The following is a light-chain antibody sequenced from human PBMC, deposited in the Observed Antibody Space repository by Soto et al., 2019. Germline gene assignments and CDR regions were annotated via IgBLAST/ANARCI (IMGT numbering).Light chain of an antibody. J-gene: IGKJ1*01. V-gene: IGKV1-8*01. CDR3: QQANSFPWT. CDR2: AAS. CDR1: QGISSY. Sequence: AIRMTQSPSSLSASTGDRVTITCRASQGISSYLAWYQQKPGKAPKLLIYAASILQSGVPSRFSGSGSGTDFTLTITYLQPEDFATYYCQQANSFPWTFGQGTKVDI.